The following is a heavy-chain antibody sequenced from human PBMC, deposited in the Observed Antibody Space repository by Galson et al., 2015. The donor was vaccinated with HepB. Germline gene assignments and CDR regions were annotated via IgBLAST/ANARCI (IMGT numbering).Heavy chain of an antibody. CDR1: GYTFTSYG. CDR2: VSAYNGNT. Sequence: SVKVSCKASGYTFTSYGIGWVRQAPGQGLEWMGWVSAYNGNTNYAQKLQGRVTMTTDTSTSTAYMELRSLRSDDTAVYYCARPKWYYYGSGESFDYWGQGTLVTVSS. D-gene: IGHD3-10*01. V-gene: IGHV1-18*01. J-gene: IGHJ4*02. CDR3: ARPKWYYYGSGESFDY.